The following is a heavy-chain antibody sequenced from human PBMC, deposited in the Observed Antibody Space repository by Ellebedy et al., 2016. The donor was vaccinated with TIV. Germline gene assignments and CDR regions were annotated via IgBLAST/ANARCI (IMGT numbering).Heavy chain of an antibody. CDR1: GLTVSNHY. CDR2: IYSGGAT. D-gene: IGHD4-17*01. CDR3: ATRTHGDYPYFDY. J-gene: IGHJ4*02. Sequence: PGGSLRLSCAASGLTVSNHYMSWVRQAPGKGLEWVSLIYSGGATYYADSVKGRFTISRDNSKNTLYLQMNGLRAEDTALYYCATRTHGDYPYFDYWGQGTLVTVSS. V-gene: IGHV3-53*01.